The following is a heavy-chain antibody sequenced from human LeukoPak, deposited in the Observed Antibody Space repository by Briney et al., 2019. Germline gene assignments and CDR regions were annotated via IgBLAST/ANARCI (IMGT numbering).Heavy chain of an antibody. CDR3: ARVGIAVAGTGHDAFDI. CDR2: INPNSGGT. CDR1: GYTFTGYY. J-gene: IGHJ3*02. Sequence: ASVKVSCKASGYTFTGYYMHWVRQAPGQGLDWMGWINPNSGGTNYAQKFQGRVTMTRDTSISTAYMELSRLRSDDTAVYYCARVGIAVAGTGHDAFDIWGQGTMVTVSS. V-gene: IGHV1-2*02. D-gene: IGHD6-19*01.